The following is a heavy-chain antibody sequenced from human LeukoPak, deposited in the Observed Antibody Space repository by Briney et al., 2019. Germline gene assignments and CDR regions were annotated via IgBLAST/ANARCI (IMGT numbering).Heavy chain of an antibody. D-gene: IGHD2-15*01. CDR3: AKHTHNHGGFFDP. J-gene: IGHJ5*02. CDR2: ISDSGGTT. Sequence: AGGSLRLSCAASGFTFSTYGMTWVRQAPGKGLEWVSSISDSGGTTQSADSVKGRFTISRDNSKNTLYPQMNSLRAEDTAEYYCAKHTHNHGGFFDPWGQGTLVTVSS. CDR1: GFTFSTYG. V-gene: IGHV3-23*01.